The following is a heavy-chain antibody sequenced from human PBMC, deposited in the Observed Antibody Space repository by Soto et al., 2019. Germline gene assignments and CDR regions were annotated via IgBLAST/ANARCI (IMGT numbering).Heavy chain of an antibody. CDR2: IYYSGST. D-gene: IGHD2-15*01. Sequence: PSETLSLTCTVSGGSISSGGYYWSWIRQHPGKGLEWIGYIYYSGSTYYNPSLKSRVTISVDTSKNQFSLKLSSVTAADTAVYYCAREAVVVVAATQGIDPWGQGTLVTVSS. CDR3: AREAVVVVAATQGIDP. CDR1: GGSISSGGYY. V-gene: IGHV4-31*03. J-gene: IGHJ5*02.